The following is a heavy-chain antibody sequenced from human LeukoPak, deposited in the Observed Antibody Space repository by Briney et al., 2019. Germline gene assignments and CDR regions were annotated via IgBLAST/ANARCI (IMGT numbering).Heavy chain of an antibody. J-gene: IGHJ4*02. V-gene: IGHV4-34*01. Sequence: SETLSLTCAVYGGSFSGYYWSWIRQPPGKGLEWIGEINHSGSTNYNPSLKSRVTISVDTSKSQFSLRLTSVTAADTAVYYCARDFGDHRIDYWGQGTLVTVSS. CDR3: ARDFGDHRIDY. CDR1: GGSFSGYY. D-gene: IGHD4-17*01. CDR2: INHSGST.